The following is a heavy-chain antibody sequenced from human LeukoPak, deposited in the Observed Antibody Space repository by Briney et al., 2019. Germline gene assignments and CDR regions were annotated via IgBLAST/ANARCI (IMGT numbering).Heavy chain of an antibody. CDR1: AFTFSDYS. Sequence: GGSLRLSCAASAFTFSDYSMNWVRQAPGKGLEWISYISGRSGTIYYADSVRGRFTISRDNAKNSMYLQMNSLRAEDTAVYYCARDRLTSGSYFFDYWGQGTLVTVSS. J-gene: IGHJ4*02. CDR3: ARDRLTSGSYFFDY. D-gene: IGHD1-26*01. V-gene: IGHV3-48*01. CDR2: ISGRSGTI.